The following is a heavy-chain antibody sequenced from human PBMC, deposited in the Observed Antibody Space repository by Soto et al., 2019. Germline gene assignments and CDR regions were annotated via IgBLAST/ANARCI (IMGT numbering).Heavy chain of an antibody. D-gene: IGHD5-12*01. CDR3: ATDLAIDPDV. V-gene: IGHV3-48*01. CDR2: ISSSSII. J-gene: IGHJ6*04. CDR1: GFTFSTSS. Sequence: DVQLVESGGGLVQPRGSLRLSCAASGFTFSTSSMNWVRQAPGKGLEWVSYISSSSIIYYADSVKGRFTISRDNVKNSLYLQMNSLRAEDTAVYYCATDLAIDPDVWGKGTTVTVSS.